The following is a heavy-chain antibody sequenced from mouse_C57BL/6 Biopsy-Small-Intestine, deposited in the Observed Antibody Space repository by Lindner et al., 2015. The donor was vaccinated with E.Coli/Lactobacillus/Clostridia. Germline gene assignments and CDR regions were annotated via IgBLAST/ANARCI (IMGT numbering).Heavy chain of an antibody. CDR3: ARRRDYAMDY. CDR1: GYSFTGYF. J-gene: IGHJ4*01. Sequence: VQLQESGPELVKPGDSVKISCKASGYSFTGYFMNWVMQSHGKSLEWIGRINPYNGDTFYNQKFKGKATLTVDKSSSTAYMQLKSLTSEDSAVYYCARRRDYAMDYWGQGTSVTVSS. CDR2: INPYNGDT. V-gene: IGHV1-20*01.